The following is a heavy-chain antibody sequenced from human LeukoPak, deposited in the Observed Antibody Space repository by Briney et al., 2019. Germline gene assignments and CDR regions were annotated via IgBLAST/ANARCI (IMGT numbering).Heavy chain of an antibody. D-gene: IGHD1-26*01. CDR3: ASNSGGSYWRYFDY. CDR2: INPNSGGT. Sequence: ASVKVSCKASGYTFTGYYMHWVRQAPGQGLEWMGWINPNSGGTNYAQKFQGRVTMTRDTSISTAYMELSRLRSDDTAVYYCASNSGGSYWRYFDYWGQGTLVTVSS. V-gene: IGHV1-2*02. J-gene: IGHJ4*02. CDR1: GYTFTGYY.